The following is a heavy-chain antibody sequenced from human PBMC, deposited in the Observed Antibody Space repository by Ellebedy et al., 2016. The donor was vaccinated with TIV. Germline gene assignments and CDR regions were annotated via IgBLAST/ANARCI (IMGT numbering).Heavy chain of an antibody. D-gene: IGHD2-15*01. CDR2: ISGSGGST. CDR3: AKYVRYCSGGSCYSTYYYGMDV. V-gene: IGHV3-23*01. CDR1: GFTFSSYA. J-gene: IGHJ6*02. Sequence: GESLKISCAASGFTFSSYAMSWVRQAPGKGLEWVSAISGSGGSTYYADSVKGRFTISRDNSKNTLYLQMNSLRADDTAVYYCAKYVRYCSGGSCYSTYYYGMDVWGQGTTVTVSS.